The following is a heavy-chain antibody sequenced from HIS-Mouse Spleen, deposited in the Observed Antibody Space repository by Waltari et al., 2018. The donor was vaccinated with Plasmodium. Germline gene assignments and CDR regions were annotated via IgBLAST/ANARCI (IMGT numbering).Heavy chain of an antibody. CDR2: IGTAGDT. D-gene: IGHD1-1*01. Sequence: SSYAIPWVRQATGKGREWVSAIGTAGDTYYPGSVKGRFTISRENAKNSLYLQMNSLRAGDTAVYYCARGRWNHAFDIWGQGTMVTVSS. CDR1: SSYA. CDR3: ARGRWNHAFDI. J-gene: IGHJ3*02. V-gene: IGHV3-13*01.